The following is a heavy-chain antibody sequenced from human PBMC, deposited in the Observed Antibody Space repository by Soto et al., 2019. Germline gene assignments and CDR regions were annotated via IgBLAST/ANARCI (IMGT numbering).Heavy chain of an antibody. CDR3: AREGYSYGYDAFDI. CDR1: GFTFSSYS. CDR2: ISSSSSTI. Sequence: LSCSASGFTFSSYSMNWVRQAPGKGLEWVSYISSSSSTIYYADSVKGRFTISRDNAKNSLYLQMNSLRDEDTDVYYCAREGYSYGYDAFDIWGQGTMVTVSS. J-gene: IGHJ3*02. V-gene: IGHV3-48*02. D-gene: IGHD5-18*01.